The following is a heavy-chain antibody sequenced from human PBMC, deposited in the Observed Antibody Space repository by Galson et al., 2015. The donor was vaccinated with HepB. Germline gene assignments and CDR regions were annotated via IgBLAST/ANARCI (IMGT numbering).Heavy chain of an antibody. J-gene: IGHJ4*02. D-gene: IGHD1-20*01. CDR3: ATGITGTTHYFDY. Sequence: KVSCKVSGYTFTDYYMHWVQQAPGKGLEWMGLVDPEDGETIYAEKFQGRVTITADTSTDTAYMELSSLRSEDTAVYYCATGITGTTHYFDYWGQGTLVTVSS. CDR1: GYTFTDYY. V-gene: IGHV1-69-2*01. CDR2: VDPEDGET.